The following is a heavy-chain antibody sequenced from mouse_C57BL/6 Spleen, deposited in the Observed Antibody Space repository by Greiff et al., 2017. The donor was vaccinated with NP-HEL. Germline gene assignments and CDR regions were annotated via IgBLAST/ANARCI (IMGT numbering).Heavy chain of an antibody. J-gene: IGHJ2*01. D-gene: IGHD2-2*01. CDR2: IDPANGNT. CDR1: GFNIKNTY. Sequence: EVQLQQSVAELVRPGASVKLSCTASGFNIKNTYMHWVKQRPEQGLEWIGRIDPANGNTKYAPKFQGKATITADTSSNIAYLQLSSLTSEDTAIYYCARRRLSTMVTTDYWGQGTTLTVSS. CDR3: ARRRLSTMVTTDY. V-gene: IGHV14-3*01.